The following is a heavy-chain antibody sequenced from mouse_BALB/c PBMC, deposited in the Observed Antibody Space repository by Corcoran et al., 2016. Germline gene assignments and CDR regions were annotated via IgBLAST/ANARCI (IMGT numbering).Heavy chain of an antibody. D-gene: IGHD2-3*01. V-gene: IGHV14-3*02. J-gene: IGHJ2*01. CDR3: ARDEDDGLDY. CDR1: GFNIKDTY. Sequence: EVQLQQSGAELVKPGASVKLSCTASGFNIKDTYMHWVKQRPEQGLEWIGRINPANGNTKYDPKFQGKATITADTSSNTAYLQLSSLTSEDTAVYYCARDEDDGLDYWGQGTTLTVSS. CDR2: INPANGNT.